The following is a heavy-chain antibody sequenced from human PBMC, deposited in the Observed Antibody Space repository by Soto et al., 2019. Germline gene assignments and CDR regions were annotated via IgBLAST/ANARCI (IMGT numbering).Heavy chain of an antibody. CDR3: ATEHIYPYSSPYGMDV. CDR1: GYTLTELS. Sequence: QVQLVQSGAEVKKPGASVKVSCKVSGYTLTELSMHWVRQAPGKGREWMGGFDPEECETIYAQKCQVRVTMPEDTSTATAYMELSSLRSEDTAVYYCATEHIYPYSSPYGMDVWGQGTTVTVSS. CDR2: FDPEECET. D-gene: IGHD6-13*01. J-gene: IGHJ6*02. V-gene: IGHV1-24*01.